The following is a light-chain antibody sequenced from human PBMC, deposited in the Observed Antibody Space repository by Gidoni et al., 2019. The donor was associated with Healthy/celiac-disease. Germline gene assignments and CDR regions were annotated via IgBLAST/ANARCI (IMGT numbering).Light chain of an antibody. CDR2: EVS. Sequence: QTITIPCTGNSSDIGGYNYVSWYKQHPGKAPKLMIYEVSNRPSGVSNRFSGSKSGNTASLTISGLQAEDEADYYCSSYTSSSTQVFGGGTKLTVL. J-gene: IGLJ3*02. CDR1: SSDIGGYNY. CDR3: SSYTSSSTQV. V-gene: IGLV2-14*01.